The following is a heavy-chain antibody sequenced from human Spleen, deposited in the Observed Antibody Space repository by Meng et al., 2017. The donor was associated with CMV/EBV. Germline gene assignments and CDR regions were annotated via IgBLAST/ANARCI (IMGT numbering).Heavy chain of an antibody. CDR1: GYTFTDDS. D-gene: IGHD2-2*01. V-gene: IGHV1-2*02. CDR3: AREIGRVPASFDY. CDR2: INPDSGDT. Sequence: ASVKVSCKASGYTFTDDSIHWVRQAPGQGLEWMGWINPDSGDTNYAQKFQGRVTMTRDTSISTAYMELNRLRSDDTAVYYCAREIGRVPASFDYWGQGTLVTVSS. J-gene: IGHJ4*02.